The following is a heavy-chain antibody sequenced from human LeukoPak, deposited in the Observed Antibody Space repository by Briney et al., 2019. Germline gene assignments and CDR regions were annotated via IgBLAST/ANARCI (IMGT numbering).Heavy chain of an antibody. CDR2: IYTSGST. CDR3: ARVDGSGSYYPSDYYYYMDV. CDR1: GGSISSGSYY. V-gene: IGHV4-61*02. Sequence: PSQTLSLTCTVSGGSISSGSYYWSWIRQPAGKGLEWIGRIYTSGSTNYNPSLKSRVTISVDTSKNQFSLKLSSVTAADTAVYYCARVDGSGSYYPSDYYYYMDVWGKGTTVTISS. D-gene: IGHD3-10*01. J-gene: IGHJ6*03.